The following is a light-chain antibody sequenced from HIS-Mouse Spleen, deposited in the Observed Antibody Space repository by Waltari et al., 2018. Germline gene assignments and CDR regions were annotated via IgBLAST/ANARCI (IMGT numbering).Light chain of an antibody. Sequence: DIVMTQSPLSLPVTPGEPASISCRSSQSLLHSNGYNYLDWYLQQPWQSPQLLIYLGSNRASGVPDRFSGSGSGTEFTLKISRVEAEDVGVYYCMQALQTPFTFGPGTKVDIK. CDR3: MQALQTPFT. CDR1: QSLLHSNGYNY. J-gene: IGKJ3*01. V-gene: IGKV2-28*01. CDR2: LGS.